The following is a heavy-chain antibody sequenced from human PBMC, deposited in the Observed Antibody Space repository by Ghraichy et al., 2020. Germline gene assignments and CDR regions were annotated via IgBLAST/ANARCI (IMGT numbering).Heavy chain of an antibody. D-gene: IGHD6-19*01. CDR1: GYSFTSYW. Sequence: GSLNISCKGSGYSFTSYWISWVRQMPGKALEWMGRIDPSDSYTNYSPSFQGHVTISADKSISTAYLQWSSLKASDTAMYYCARHRGQQWNFDYWGQGTLVTVSS. J-gene: IGHJ4*02. CDR3: ARHRGQQWNFDY. V-gene: IGHV5-10-1*01. CDR2: IDPSDSYT.